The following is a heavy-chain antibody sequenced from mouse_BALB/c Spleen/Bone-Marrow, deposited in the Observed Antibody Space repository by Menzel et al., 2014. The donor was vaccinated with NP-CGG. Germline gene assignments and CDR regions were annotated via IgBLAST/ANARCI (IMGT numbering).Heavy chain of an antibody. Sequence: VQLQQSGPELVKPGASVKISCKTSGYTFTEYTMHWVKQSHGKSIEWIGGINPNNGGTSYNQKFKGKVTLTVDKSSSTAYMQLRNLTTEDAAVYYCAPYDYDCAIDYWGQGTSVTVSS. CDR3: APYDYDCAIDY. D-gene: IGHD2-4*01. V-gene: IGHV1-18*01. CDR2: INPNNGGT. CDR1: GYTFTEYT. J-gene: IGHJ4*01.